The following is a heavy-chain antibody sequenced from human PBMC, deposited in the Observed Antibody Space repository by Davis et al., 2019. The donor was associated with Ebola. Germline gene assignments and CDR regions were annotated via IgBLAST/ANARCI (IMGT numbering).Heavy chain of an antibody. J-gene: IGHJ6*02. CDR2: INHSGST. CDR1: GGSFSGYY. CDR3: ARAGATRYYYYYGMDV. V-gene: IGHV4-34*01. D-gene: IGHD1-26*01. Sequence: PSETLSLTCAVYGGSFSGYYWSWIRQPPGKGLEWIGEINHSGSTNYNPSLKSRVTISVDTSKNQFSLKLSSVTAADTAVYYCARAGATRYYYYYGMDVWGQGTTVTVSS.